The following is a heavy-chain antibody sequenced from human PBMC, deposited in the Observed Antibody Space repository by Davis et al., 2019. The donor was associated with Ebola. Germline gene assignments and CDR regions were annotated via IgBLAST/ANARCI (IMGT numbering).Heavy chain of an antibody. CDR2: VRSHGSDD. J-gene: IGHJ6*02. CDR3: AKGLELLGNYGMDV. CDR1: GFTFNIFD. D-gene: IGHD1-26*01. V-gene: IGHV3-30*02. Sequence: GGSLRLSCAASGFTFNIFDMHWVRQAPGRGLEWVAFVRSHGSDDHYADSVKGRFTISRDNSKNTLYLQMNSLRPEDTAVYYCAKGLELLGNYGMDVWGQGTTVTVSS.